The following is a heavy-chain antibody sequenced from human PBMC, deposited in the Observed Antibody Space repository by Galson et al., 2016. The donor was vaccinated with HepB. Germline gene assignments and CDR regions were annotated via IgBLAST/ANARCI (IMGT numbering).Heavy chain of an antibody. J-gene: IGHJ4*02. Sequence: SVKVSCKASGYSFTTYYIHWVRQAPGEGLEWMGAINPASGNTNYAQKFQGRVTMTKDTSTSTVYMELSSLRSEDTAVYYCARVEFYYDSSGSGYDFDYWGQGTLVTVSS. CDR2: INPASGNT. CDR3: ARVEFYYDSSGSGYDFDY. CDR1: GYSFTTYY. D-gene: IGHD3-22*01. V-gene: IGHV1-46*01.